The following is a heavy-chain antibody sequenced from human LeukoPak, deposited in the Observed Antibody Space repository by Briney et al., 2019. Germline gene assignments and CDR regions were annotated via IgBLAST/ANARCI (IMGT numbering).Heavy chain of an antibody. Sequence: SETLSLTCTVSGGSISSSSYYWGWIRQPPGKGLEWIGSIYYSGSTYYNPSLKSRVTISVDTSKNQFSLKLSSVTAADTAVYYCARGLKLGGYSGLSPYYYYYGMDVWGQGTTVTVSS. CDR1: GGSISSSSYY. CDR3: ARGLKLGGYSGLSPYYYYYGMDV. D-gene: IGHD5-12*01. V-gene: IGHV4-39*01. CDR2: IYYSGST. J-gene: IGHJ6*02.